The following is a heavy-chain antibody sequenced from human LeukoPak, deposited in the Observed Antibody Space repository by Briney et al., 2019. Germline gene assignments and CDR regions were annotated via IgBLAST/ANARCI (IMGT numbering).Heavy chain of an antibody. CDR3: ARGTVTTGGVFDY. D-gene: IGHD4-17*01. Sequence: SETLSLTCTVSGGSISSSSYYWGWIRQPPGKGLEWIGSIYYSGSTYYNPSLKSRVTISVDTSKNQFSLKLSSVTAADTAVYYCARGTVTTGGVFDYWGQGTLVTVSS. V-gene: IGHV4-39*07. CDR1: GGSISSSSYY. CDR2: IYYSGST. J-gene: IGHJ4*02.